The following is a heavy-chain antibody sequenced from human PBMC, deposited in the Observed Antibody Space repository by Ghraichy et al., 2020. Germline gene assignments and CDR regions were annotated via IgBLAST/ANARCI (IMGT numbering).Heavy chain of an antibody. J-gene: IGHJ6*04. D-gene: IGHD4-23*01. CDR3: AIGSQVVRFSYYDALDA. Sequence: GGSLRLSCVASGFTLSSYTLNWVRQAPGKGLEWVSYITSSSRTKSYADSVKGRFTISRDNAKNSLYLQLNSLRAEDTAVYYCAIGSQVVRFSYYDALDAWGKGTTVTVSS. CDR1: GFTLSSYT. V-gene: IGHV3-48*01. CDR2: ITSSSRTK.